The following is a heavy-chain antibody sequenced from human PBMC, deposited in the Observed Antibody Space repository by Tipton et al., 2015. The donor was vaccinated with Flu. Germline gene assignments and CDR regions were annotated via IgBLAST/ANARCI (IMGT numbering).Heavy chain of an antibody. V-gene: IGHV1-69*01. Sequence: QVQLVQSGAEVKKPGSSVKVSCKASGGTFSSYAITWVRQAPGQGLEWMGAIIPILGPAKYAQKFQGRVTITADESTRTTYMELNSLRSDDTAVYYCARDPRDTPRGFNYGMDVWGQGTTVTVSS. D-gene: IGHD5-18*01. CDR3: ARDPRDTPRGFNYGMDV. CDR2: IIPILGPA. CDR1: GGTFSSYA. J-gene: IGHJ6*01.